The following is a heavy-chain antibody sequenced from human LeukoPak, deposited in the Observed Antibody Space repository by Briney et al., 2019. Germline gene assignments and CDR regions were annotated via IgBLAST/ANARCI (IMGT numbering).Heavy chain of an antibody. V-gene: IGHV3-33*01. D-gene: IGHD5-24*01. CDR3: ARDSVRDGYNSDYFDF. J-gene: IGHJ4*02. CDR1: GFTFNTYG. CDR2: IWYDGSNE. Sequence: GGSLRLSCAASGFTFNTYGMHWVRQAPGKGLEWVAVIWYDGSNEFYSDSVKGRFTISRHNSKNTLYLQMNSLRAEDTAVYYCARDSVRDGYNSDYFDFWAREPWSPSP.